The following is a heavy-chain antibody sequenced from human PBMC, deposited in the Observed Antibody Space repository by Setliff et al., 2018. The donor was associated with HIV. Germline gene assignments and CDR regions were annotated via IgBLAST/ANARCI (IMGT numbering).Heavy chain of an antibody. CDR1: GYTFSGNY. V-gene: IGHV1-2*02. CDR2: INPNNDRT. CDR3: ATPGWVAAPREYFQH. D-gene: IGHD2-15*01. J-gene: IGHJ1*01. Sequence: ASVKVSCKASGYTFSGNYIHWVRQAPGQGLEWMGWINPNNDRTEYEQKFQGRVTMTEDTSTDTAYMELSSLRSEDTAVYYCATPGWVAAPREYFQHWGQGTLVTVSS.